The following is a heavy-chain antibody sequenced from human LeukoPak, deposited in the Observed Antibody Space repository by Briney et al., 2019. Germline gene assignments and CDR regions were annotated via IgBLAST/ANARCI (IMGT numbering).Heavy chain of an antibody. V-gene: IGHV3-23*01. CDR2: FSGSGGST. CDR3: AKEFPGYSFDS. D-gene: IGHD5-12*01. J-gene: IGHJ4*02. CDR1: GFTFRSFG. Sequence: QTGGSLRLSCEASGFTFRSFGMSWVRQAPGKGLEWVSGFSGSGGSTSYADSVKGRFTISRDMSKNTLYLQMNTLRAEDTAIYYCAKEFPGYSFDSWGQGTLVTVSS.